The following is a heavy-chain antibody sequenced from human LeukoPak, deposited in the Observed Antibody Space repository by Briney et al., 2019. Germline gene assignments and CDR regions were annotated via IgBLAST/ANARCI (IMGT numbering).Heavy chain of an antibody. CDR1: VYTFTNYY. D-gene: IGHD2-21*02. J-gene: IGHJ4*02. CDR3: ARAGLLVGGFDY. Sequence: ASVKVSCKTSVYTFTNYYMHWVRQAPGQGLEWMGIISPSGGSTSYAQKFQGRVTMTRDTSTSTLYMELSSLRSDDTAVYYCARAGLLVGGFDYWGQGTLVTVSS. CDR2: ISPSGGST. V-gene: IGHV1-46*01.